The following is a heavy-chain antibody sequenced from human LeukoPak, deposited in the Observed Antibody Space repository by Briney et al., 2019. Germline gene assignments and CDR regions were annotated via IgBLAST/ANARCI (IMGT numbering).Heavy chain of an antibody. CDR2: IYNSGTT. J-gene: IGHJ4*02. V-gene: IGHV4-30-4*01. CDR1: GGPISSGSYY. D-gene: IGHD5-12*01. Sequence: SQTLSLTCSVSGGPISSGSYYGSWLRQPPGKGLEWIGYIYNSGTTHHQSSLESRVSISIDTSKNQFFLTLTSVTAADTAVYFCARHSGYERDWGQGILVTVAS. CDR3: ARHSGYERD.